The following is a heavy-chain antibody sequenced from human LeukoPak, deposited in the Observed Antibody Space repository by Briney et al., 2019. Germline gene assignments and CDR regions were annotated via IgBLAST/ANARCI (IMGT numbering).Heavy chain of an antibody. V-gene: IGHV4-61*08. CDR1: GGSISSGGYY. CDR3: ARSDNWNYGWFDP. J-gene: IGHJ5*02. CDR2: IYYSGST. Sequence: SETLSLTCTVSGGSISSGGYYWSWIRQHPGKGLEWIGYIYYSGSTNYNPSLKSRVTISVDTSKNQFSLKLSSVTAADTAVYYCARSDNWNYGWFDPWGQGTLVTVSS. D-gene: IGHD1-7*01.